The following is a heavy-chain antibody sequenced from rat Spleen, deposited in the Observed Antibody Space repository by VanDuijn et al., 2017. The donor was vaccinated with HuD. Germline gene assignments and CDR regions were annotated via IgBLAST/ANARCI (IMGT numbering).Heavy chain of an antibody. V-gene: IGHV5-7*01. CDR2: ISYDGTNT. J-gene: IGHJ2*01. D-gene: IGHD1-12*01. CDR3: ARGLYYFDY. CDR1: GFTFSDYN. Sequence: EVQLVESGGGLVQPGRSLKLSCAASGFTFSDYNMAWVRQAPKKGLEWVATISYDGTNTHYRDSVKGRFTISRDSARSTLYLQMDSLRSEDTATYYCARGLYYFDYWGQGVMVTVSS.